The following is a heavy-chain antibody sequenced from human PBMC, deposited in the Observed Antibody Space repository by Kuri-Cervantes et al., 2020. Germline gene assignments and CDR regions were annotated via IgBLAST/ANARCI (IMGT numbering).Heavy chain of an antibody. Sequence: TLSLTCNVSGGSISSGGYYWSWIRQHQGKGQEWIGYIYYSGSTYYNTSLKSRVTISADKYRNQFSLKLNSVTAADTAVYFCARATRGGTGYYYMFDSWGQGTLVTVSS. CDR3: ARATRGGTGYYYMFDS. J-gene: IGHJ4*02. CDR1: GGSISSGGYY. V-gene: IGHV4-31*03. D-gene: IGHD3-9*01. CDR2: IYYSGST.